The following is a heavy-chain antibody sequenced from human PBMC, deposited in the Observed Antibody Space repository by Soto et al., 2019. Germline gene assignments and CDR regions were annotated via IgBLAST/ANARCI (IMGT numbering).Heavy chain of an antibody. CDR2: IYHSGST. V-gene: IGHV4-30-2*01. D-gene: IGHD5-12*01. Sequence: QLQLLESGSGLVKPSQTLSLTCAVSGGSISSGGYSWSWIRQPPGKGLEWIGYIYHSGSTYYNPSLKSRVTISVDGSKNQFSLKLSSVTAADTAVYYCARASYSGYDFDYWGQGTLVTVSS. CDR3: ARASYSGYDFDY. CDR1: GGSISSGGYS. J-gene: IGHJ4*02.